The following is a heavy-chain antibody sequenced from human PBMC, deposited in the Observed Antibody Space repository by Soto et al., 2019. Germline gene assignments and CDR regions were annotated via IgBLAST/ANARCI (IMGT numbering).Heavy chain of an antibody. V-gene: IGHV3-11*01. CDR3: VREGRSSTSCNTGCAFDI. D-gene: IGHD2-2*02. J-gene: IGHJ3*02. CDR2: ISRSGNTM. Sequence: QVQLVESGGALVKPGGSLRLSCAASGFTSWDYDMSWIRQAPGKGLEWVSYISRSGNTMYYGDYVKGRFTISRDNAEKSVFFQMIRLRAEDTAVYYCVREGRSSTSCNTGCAFDIWGQGTMVTVSS. CDR1: GFTSWDYD.